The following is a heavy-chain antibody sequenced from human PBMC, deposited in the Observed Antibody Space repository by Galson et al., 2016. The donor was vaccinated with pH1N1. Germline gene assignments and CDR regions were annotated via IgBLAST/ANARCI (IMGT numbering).Heavy chain of an antibody. V-gene: IGHV1-69*01. J-gene: IGHJ4*02. CDR3: ARGNYAKFDY. CDR2: IIGMFGIT. CDR1: GGTFSSYA. Sequence: SCKASGGTFSSYAISWVRQAPGQGLEWMGGIIGMFGITNYAQKFQGRVTITAEEITSTAYMELTSLRAEDTAVYYCARGNYAKFDYWGQGTLVTVSS. D-gene: IGHD2-2*01.